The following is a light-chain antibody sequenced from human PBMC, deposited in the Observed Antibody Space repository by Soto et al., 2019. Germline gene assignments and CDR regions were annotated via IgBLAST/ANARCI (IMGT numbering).Light chain of an antibody. V-gene: IGKV2-24*01. CDR3: MQATQFPQT. CDR1: QSLLHSDGSTY. Sequence: DIVMTQTPLSSSVTLGQPSSISCRSSQSLLHSDGSTYLSWLQERPGQPPRLLIYKISIRFAGVPDRFSGSGAGTDFTLKISRVEAEDVGVYYCMQATQFPQTFGQGTKLEIK. J-gene: IGKJ2*01. CDR2: KIS.